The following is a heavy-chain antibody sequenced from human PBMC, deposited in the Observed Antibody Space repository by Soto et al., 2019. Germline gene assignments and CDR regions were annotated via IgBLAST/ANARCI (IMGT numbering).Heavy chain of an antibody. CDR1: GDTFTGHA. V-gene: IGHV1-69*01. D-gene: IGHD2-8*01. Sequence: QVQLVQSGAEVKKPGSSVRVSCKASGDTFTGHAITWVRQAPAQGLEWLGAITPLLGTANYAPNFQGRVTITADEAATTTFLDLTSLKFGDTAVYFCARLRLEPEGANIPLMFGLDVWGQGTMVTVSS. J-gene: IGHJ6*02. CDR2: ITPLLGTA. CDR3: ARLRLEPEGANIPLMFGLDV.